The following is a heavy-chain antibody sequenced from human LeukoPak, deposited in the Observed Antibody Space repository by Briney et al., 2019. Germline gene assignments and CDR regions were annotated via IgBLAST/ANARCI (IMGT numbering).Heavy chain of an antibody. J-gene: IGHJ4*02. Sequence: GGSLRLSCAASGFTFSSYAMHWVRQAPGKGLEWVAVISYDGSNKNYADSVKGRFTISRDSSKNTLYLQMNSLRAEDTAVYYCAREGPSYDYVWGSYLDYWGQGTLVTVSS. V-gene: IGHV3-30*04. CDR3: AREGPSYDYVWGSYLDY. CDR1: GFTFSSYA. D-gene: IGHD3-16*02. CDR2: ISYDGSNK.